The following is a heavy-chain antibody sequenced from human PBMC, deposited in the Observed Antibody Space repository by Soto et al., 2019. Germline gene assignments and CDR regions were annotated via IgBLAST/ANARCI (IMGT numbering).Heavy chain of an antibody. Sequence: DVSLRLSCEASGFNFGDYAMSWVRQAPGKGLEWVSGISGSSSGTYYTDSVKGRFTISRDNSKNTVYLQMNSLRGEDTAVYYCAKDRSENFWVYYYAMDVWGQGTAVTVSS. D-gene: IGHD6-19*01. J-gene: IGHJ6*02. CDR1: GFNFGDYA. V-gene: IGHV3-23*01. CDR3: AKDRSENFWVYYYAMDV. CDR2: ISGSSSGT.